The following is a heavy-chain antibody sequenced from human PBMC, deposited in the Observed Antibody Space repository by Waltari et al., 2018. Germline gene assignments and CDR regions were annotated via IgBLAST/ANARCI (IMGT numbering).Heavy chain of an antibody. Sequence: EVQLLESGGGLVQPGGSLRLSCAASGFTFSNYAMSWVRQAPGGGRDWVATFSGGLPTTYAAPSVKGRFTISRDDSKNTLYLQMNSLRAEDTAIYYCAKATLGTCFGATCYCFDYWGQGALVTVSS. D-gene: IGHD1-7*01. J-gene: IGHJ4*02. CDR1: GFTFSNYA. CDR2: FSGGLPTT. V-gene: IGHV3-23*01. CDR3: AKATLGTCFGATCYCFDY.